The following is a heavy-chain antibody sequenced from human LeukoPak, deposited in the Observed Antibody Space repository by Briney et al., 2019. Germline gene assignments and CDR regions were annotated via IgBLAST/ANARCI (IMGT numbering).Heavy chain of an antibody. D-gene: IGHD6-13*01. J-gene: IGHJ4*02. CDR3: ARPGYSSSSLYY. Sequence: GGSLRLSCAASVFTFSSYAMSWVRQAPGKGLEWVSAISGSGGSTYYADSVKGRFTISRDNSKNTLYLQMNSLRAEDTAVYYCARPGYSSSSLYYWGQGTLVTVSS. V-gene: IGHV3-23*01. CDR2: ISGSGGST. CDR1: VFTFSSYA.